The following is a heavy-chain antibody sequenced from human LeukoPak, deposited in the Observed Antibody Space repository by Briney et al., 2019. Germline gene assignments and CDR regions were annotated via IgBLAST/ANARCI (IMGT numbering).Heavy chain of an antibody. D-gene: IGHD3-3*01. CDR1: GYTLTELS. J-gene: IGHJ6*02. CDR2: FDPEDGET. CDR3: ARDRGITIPGYYGMDV. V-gene: IGHV1-24*01. Sequence: ASVKVSCKVSGYTLTELSMHWVRQAPGKGLEWMGGFDPEDGETIYAQKFQGRVTITADESTSTAYMELSSLRSEDTAVYYCARDRGITIPGYYGMDVWGQGTTVTVSS.